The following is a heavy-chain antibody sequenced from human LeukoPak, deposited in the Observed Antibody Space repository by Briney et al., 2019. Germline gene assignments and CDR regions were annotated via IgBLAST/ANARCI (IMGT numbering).Heavy chain of an antibody. CDR2: ISSNGDNT. Sequence: GGSLRLSCSVSGFTFSTYVMHWVRQARGKGLEYVSAISSNGDNTYYADSVKGRFTISRDNSKNTLYLQMSSLRADDTAVDYCVRGTGYWGQGTLVTVSS. V-gene: IGHV3-64D*06. CDR3: VRGTGY. CDR1: GFTFSTYV. J-gene: IGHJ4*02.